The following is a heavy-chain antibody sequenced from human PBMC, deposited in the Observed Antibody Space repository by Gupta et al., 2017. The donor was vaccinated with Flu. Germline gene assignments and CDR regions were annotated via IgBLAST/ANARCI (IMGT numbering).Heavy chain of an antibody. CDR1: GFTFSDYE. CDR2: IKSKAEI. D-gene: IGHD1-26*01. J-gene: IGHJ5*02. Sequence: EVQLVYSGGGLVQPGGSLRLSCAASGFTFSDYEMSWVRGAPGKRLEWISLIKSKAEIYYTDSVKGRVTSARENGKKTVYIRMDKMRAEDTAVYDCVSGQWEAWCQGTMVTV. V-gene: IGHV3-48*03. CDR3: VSGQWEA.